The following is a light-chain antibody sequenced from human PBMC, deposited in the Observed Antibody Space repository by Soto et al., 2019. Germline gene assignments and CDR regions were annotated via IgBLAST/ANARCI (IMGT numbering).Light chain of an antibody. V-gene: IGLV1-40*01. CDR1: SSNIGAGYD. CDR3: QSYDSSLSDSYVV. Sequence: QSVLTQPPSVSGAPGQRVTIPCTGSSSNIGAGYDVQWYQQLPGTAPKLLMYGNTNRPSGVPDRFSGSKSGTSASLAITGLQAEDEAYYYCQSYDSSLSDSYVVFGGGTKLTVL. J-gene: IGLJ2*01. CDR2: GNT.